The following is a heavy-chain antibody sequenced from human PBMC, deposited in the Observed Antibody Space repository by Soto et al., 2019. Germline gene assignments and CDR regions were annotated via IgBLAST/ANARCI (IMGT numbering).Heavy chain of an antibody. CDR1: GGSISSSSYC. V-gene: IGHV4-39*01. Sequence: SETLSLTCTVSGGSISSSSYCWGWIRQPPGKGLEWIGSIYYSGSTYYNPSLKSRVTISVDTSKNQFSLKLSSVTAADTAVYYCARHGMATSHFDYWGQGTLVTVSS. CDR3: ARHGMATSHFDY. CDR2: IYYSGST. J-gene: IGHJ4*02. D-gene: IGHD5-12*01.